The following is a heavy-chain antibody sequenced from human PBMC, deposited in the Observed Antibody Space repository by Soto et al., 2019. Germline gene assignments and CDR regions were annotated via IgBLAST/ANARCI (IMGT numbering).Heavy chain of an antibody. D-gene: IGHD3-22*01. CDR1: GFTFSTYA. V-gene: IGHV3-21*04. Sequence: GGSLRLSCAASGFTFSTYAMAWFRQAPGKGLEWVSGVSASSYTNYADSVKGRFSISRDNAKNSLYLQMNSLRAEDTAVYYCARSITDYYDSSGYYDDYWGQGTLVTVSS. CDR3: ARSITDYYDSSGYYDDY. CDR2: VSASSYT. J-gene: IGHJ4*02.